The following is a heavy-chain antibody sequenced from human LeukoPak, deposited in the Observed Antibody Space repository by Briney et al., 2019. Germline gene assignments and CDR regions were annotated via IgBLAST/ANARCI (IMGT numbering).Heavy chain of an antibody. D-gene: IGHD1-26*01. CDR2: IMQAGSEK. V-gene: IGHV3-7*03. Sequence: GGSLRLSCAASGFTFSSYWMSWVRQAPGKGLEWVANIMQAGSEKYYVDSVKGRFTISRDNAETSLFLQMNSLRAEDTAVYFCARSFPVNERGAGMDVWGQGTTVTVSS. CDR3: ARSFPVNERGAGMDV. J-gene: IGHJ6*02. CDR1: GFTFSSYW.